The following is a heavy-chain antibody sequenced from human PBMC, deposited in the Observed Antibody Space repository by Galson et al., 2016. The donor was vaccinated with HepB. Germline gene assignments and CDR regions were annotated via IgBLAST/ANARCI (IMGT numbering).Heavy chain of an antibody. CDR2: IKSKTDGGSI. Sequence: SLRLSCAASGFTFTNAWMSWVRQAPGKGLEVVGRIKSKTDGGSIEYAAVVKGRFTISRDDSKNTLYLHMTSLRTDDTAMYYCTTPTTGEWGQGTLVTVS. CDR1: GFTFTNAW. V-gene: IGHV3-15*01. CDR3: TTPTTGE. J-gene: IGHJ4*02. D-gene: IGHD3-16*01.